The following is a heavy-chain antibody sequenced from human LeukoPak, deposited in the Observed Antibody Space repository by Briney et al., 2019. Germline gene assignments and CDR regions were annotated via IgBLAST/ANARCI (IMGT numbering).Heavy chain of an antibody. V-gene: IGHV4-34*01. CDR1: GGSFSGYY. Sequence: SETLSLTCAVYGGSFSGYYWSWIRQPPGKGLEWIGEINHSGSTNYNPSLKSRVTISVDTSKNRFSLKLSSVTAADTAVYYCATEDGDGYNLYWGQGTLVTVSS. CDR2: INHSGST. D-gene: IGHD5-24*01. J-gene: IGHJ4*02. CDR3: ATEDGDGYNLY.